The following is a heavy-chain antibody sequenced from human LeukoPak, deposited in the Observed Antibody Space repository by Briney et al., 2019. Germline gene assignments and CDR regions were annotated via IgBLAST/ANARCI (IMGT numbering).Heavy chain of an antibody. Sequence: SETLSLTCTVSGGSISSSSYYWGWIRQPPGKGLEWIGSIYYSGSTYYNPSLKSRVTISVDTSKNQFSLKLSSVTAADTAVYYCARGRGYYYDSSGYPLDYWGQGTLVTVSS. J-gene: IGHJ4*02. CDR1: GGSISSSSYY. D-gene: IGHD3-22*01. V-gene: IGHV4-39*07. CDR2: IYYSGST. CDR3: ARGRGYYYDSSGYPLDY.